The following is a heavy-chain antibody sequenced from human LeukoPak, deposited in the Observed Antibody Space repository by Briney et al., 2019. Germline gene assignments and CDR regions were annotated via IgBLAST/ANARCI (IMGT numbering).Heavy chain of an antibody. CDR1: GGTFSSYA. J-gene: IGHJ6*04. D-gene: IGHD5-24*01. CDR3: ARDLGYSYGMDV. Sequence: ASVKVSCKASGGTFSSYAISWVRQAPGQGLEWMGGIIPIFGTANYAQKFQGRVTITADESTSTAYMELSSLRSEDTAVYYCARDLGYSYGMDVWGKGTTVTISS. CDR2: IIPIFGTA. V-gene: IGHV1-69*13.